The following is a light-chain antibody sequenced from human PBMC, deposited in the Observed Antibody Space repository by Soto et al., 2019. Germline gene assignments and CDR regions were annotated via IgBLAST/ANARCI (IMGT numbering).Light chain of an antibody. J-gene: IGKJ4*01. Sequence: ELVMTQSPATLSVSPGERATLSCRASQSVSSDLAWYQQNPGQAPRLLIYGASTRATGIPARFSGSGSGTEFTLTISRLLSEDFAVYYCQQYNNWPLTFGGGTKVEIK. CDR3: QQYNNWPLT. CDR2: GAS. CDR1: QSVSSD. V-gene: IGKV3D-15*01.